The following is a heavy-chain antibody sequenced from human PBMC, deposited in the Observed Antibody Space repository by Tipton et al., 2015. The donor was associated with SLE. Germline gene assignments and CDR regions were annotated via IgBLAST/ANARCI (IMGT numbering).Heavy chain of an antibody. CDR2: IFSTGIT. CDR3: ARDSHTDYGDFYVDS. V-gene: IGHV4-61*09. Sequence: TLSLTCSVSGVSISRGSYFWTWIRQPAGKGLEWVGHIFSTGITDYNPSLKSRVSISADTSKNQFSLTLDSMTAADTAVYYCARDSHTDYGDFYVDSWGQGTLVTVSS. J-gene: IGHJ4*02. CDR1: GVSISRGSYF. D-gene: IGHD4-17*01.